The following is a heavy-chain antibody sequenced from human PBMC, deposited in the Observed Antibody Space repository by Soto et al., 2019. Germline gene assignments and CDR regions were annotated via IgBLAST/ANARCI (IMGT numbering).Heavy chain of an antibody. V-gene: IGHV4-34*01. D-gene: IGHD5-12*01. CDR3: ARGSASHVRWLQPKRYHLAY. J-gene: IGHJ4*02. CDR1: GGSFSGYY. CDR2: INHSGST. Sequence: PSETLSLTCAVYGGSFSGYYWSWIRQPPGKGLEWIGEINHSGSTNYNPSLKSRVTISVDTSKNQFSLKLSSVTAADTAVYYCARGSASHVRWLQPKRYHLAYWGQGTLVTVSS.